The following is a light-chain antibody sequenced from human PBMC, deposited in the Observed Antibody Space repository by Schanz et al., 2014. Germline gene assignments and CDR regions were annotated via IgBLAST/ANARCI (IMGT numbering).Light chain of an antibody. CDR1: SSDVGGYNF. CDR2: DVS. Sequence: QSVLTQPASVSGSPGQSITISCTGTSSDVGGYNFVSWYQQHPGKAPKLMIYDVSNRPSGVSNRFSGSKSGNTASLTISGLQAEDEADYYCCSYAGNYVVFGGGTKVTVL. CDR3: CSYAGNYVV. J-gene: IGLJ2*01. V-gene: IGLV2-14*01.